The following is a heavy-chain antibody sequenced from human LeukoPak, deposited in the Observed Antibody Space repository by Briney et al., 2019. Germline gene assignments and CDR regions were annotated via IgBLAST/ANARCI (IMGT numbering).Heavy chain of an antibody. CDR2: IKPNNGGA. CDR1: GYTFTVYY. J-gene: IGHJ5*02. D-gene: IGHD2-2*01. Sequence: GASVKVSCKASGYTFTVYYMHWVRQAPGQGGERMGWIKPNNGGANYAQKFQAIVPMTRDTSISTAYMELSRLRSDDTAVYYCARARGDIVVVPAAIWFDPWGQGTLVTVSS. CDR3: ARARGDIVVVPAAIWFDP. V-gene: IGHV1-2*02.